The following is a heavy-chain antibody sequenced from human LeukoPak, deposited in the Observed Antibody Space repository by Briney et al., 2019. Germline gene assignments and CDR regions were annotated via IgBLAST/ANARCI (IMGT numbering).Heavy chain of an antibody. CDR3: ARGLGEFLL. Sequence: PGGSLRLSCAASGFTFSSYWMSWVRQAPGKGLEWVATIRQDGSQKYYVDSVKGRFTISRDNAKNSLYLQMNSLRAEDTAVYYCARGLGEFLLWGQGTLVTVSS. J-gene: IGHJ4*02. CDR1: GFTFSSYW. V-gene: IGHV3-7*01. D-gene: IGHD3-10*01. CDR2: IRQDGSQK.